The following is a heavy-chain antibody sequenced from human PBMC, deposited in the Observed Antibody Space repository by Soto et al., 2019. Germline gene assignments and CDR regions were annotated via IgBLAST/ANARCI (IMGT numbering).Heavy chain of an antibody. CDR3: ARDLGYCSAGSCYPEYFHH. CDR2: ISAYNGDT. CDR1: GYTFNTYG. D-gene: IGHD2-15*01. J-gene: IGHJ1*01. V-gene: IGHV1-18*01. Sequence: ASVTVSCTASGYTFNTYGISWVRQAPGQGLEWMGWISAYNGDTNYAQRLQGRVTMTTDISTSTAYVELRSLRSDDTAVYYCARDLGYCSAGSCYPEYFHHWGQGTLVTVSS.